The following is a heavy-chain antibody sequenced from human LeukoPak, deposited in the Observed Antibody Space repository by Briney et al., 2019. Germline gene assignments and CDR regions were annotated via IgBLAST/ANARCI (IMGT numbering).Heavy chain of an antibody. Sequence: SETLSLTCAVSGGSITSSDWWSWVRQPPGKGLEWIGEIYHSGITHYNPSLKSRLTKSVDKSKNQFSLKLSSVTAADTAVYYCARIHCDSISCFYLDYWGQGSLVTVSS. CDR2: IYHSGIT. CDR3: ARIHCDSISCFYLDY. V-gene: IGHV4-4*02. J-gene: IGHJ4*02. D-gene: IGHD2-2*01. CDR1: GGSITSSDW.